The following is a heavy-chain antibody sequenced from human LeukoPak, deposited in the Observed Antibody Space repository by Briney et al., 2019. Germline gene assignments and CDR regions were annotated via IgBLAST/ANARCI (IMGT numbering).Heavy chain of an antibody. CDR2: ISDSGST. D-gene: IGHD4-17*01. CDR3: ARVFRGAVTSNWFDP. Sequence: PSETLSLTCTVSGGSISSYFWTWIRQPPGKGLEWIGYISDSGSTNYNPSLKSRVTLSVDSSNTEFSLRLDSVTAADTAVYYCARVFRGAVTSNWFDPWGQGTPVTVSP. V-gene: IGHV4-59*01. J-gene: IGHJ5*02. CDR1: GGSISSYF.